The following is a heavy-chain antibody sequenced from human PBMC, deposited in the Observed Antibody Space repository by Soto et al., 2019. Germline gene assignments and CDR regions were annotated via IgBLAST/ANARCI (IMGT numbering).Heavy chain of an antibody. J-gene: IGHJ4*02. Sequence: QEQLVESGGGVVQPGRSLRLSCAASGFTFSSYGMHWVRQAPGKGLEWVAVISYDGSNKYYADSVKGRFTISRDNSKHTLYLQMNSLRAEDTAVYYCAGLITMVRGGIGPYFDYWGQGTLVTVSS. CDR1: GFTFSSYG. CDR3: AGLITMVRGGIGPYFDY. CDR2: ISYDGSNK. D-gene: IGHD3-10*01. V-gene: IGHV3-30*03.